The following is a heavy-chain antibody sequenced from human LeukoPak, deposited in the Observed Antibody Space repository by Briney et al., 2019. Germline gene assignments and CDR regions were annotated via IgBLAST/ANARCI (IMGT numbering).Heavy chain of an antibody. V-gene: IGHV4-34*01. J-gene: IGHJ4*02. CDR2: INHSGST. Sequence: PSETLSLTCAVYGASFSGYYWSWIRQPPGKGLEWIGEINHSGSTNYNPSLKSRVTISVDTSKNQFSLKLSSVTAADTAVYYCARGSGYTYYFDYWGQGTLVTVSS. D-gene: IGHD5-12*01. CDR3: ARGSGYTYYFDY. CDR1: GASFSGYY.